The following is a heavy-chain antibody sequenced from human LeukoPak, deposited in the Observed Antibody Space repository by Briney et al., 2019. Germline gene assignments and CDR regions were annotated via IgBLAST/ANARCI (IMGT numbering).Heavy chain of an antibody. V-gene: IGHV4-34*01. Sequence: SETLSLTCAVYGGSFSGYYWSWIRQPPGKGLEWIGEINHSGSTNYNPSLKSRVTISVDTSKNQFSLKLSSVTAADTAVYYCARELFGLGTPNIVVVPAAILYYYYMDVWGKGTTVTVSS. CDR3: ARELFGLGTPNIVVVPAAILYYYYMDV. D-gene: IGHD2-2*01. CDR1: GGSFSGYY. J-gene: IGHJ6*03. CDR2: INHSGST.